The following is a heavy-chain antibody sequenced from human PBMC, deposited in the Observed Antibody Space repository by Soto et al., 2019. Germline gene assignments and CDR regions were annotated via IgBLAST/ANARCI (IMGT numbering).Heavy chain of an antibody. CDR1: GGDLRNSG. J-gene: IGHJ5*01. D-gene: IGHD2-21*01. CDR3: AKEGESLFES. CDR2: IFPLLEMV. V-gene: IGHV1-69*04. Sequence: QVHLVQSGAEMKKPGSSLKVSCKVSGGDLRNSGISWVRQAPGQGLAWMGGIFPLLEMVDYSQNLQCKVTITADESTNTAFLNLARLRCQDKSVSYSAKEGESLFESLGQGKLVIVSS.